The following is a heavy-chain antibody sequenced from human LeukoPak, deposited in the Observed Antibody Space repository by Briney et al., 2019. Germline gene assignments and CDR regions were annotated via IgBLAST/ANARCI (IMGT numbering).Heavy chain of an antibody. D-gene: IGHD5-18*01. Sequence: SETLSLTCTVSGGSISSSSYYWGWIRQPPGKGLEWIGSIYYSGSTYYNPSLKSRVTISVDTSKNQFSLKLSSVTAADTAVYYCASRGYSYGLYYFDYWGQGTLATVSS. J-gene: IGHJ4*02. CDR3: ASRGYSYGLYYFDY. CDR1: GGSISSSSYY. V-gene: IGHV4-39*01. CDR2: IYYSGST.